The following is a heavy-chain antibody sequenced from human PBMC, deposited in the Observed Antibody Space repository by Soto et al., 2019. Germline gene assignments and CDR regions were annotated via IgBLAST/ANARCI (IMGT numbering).Heavy chain of an antibody. J-gene: IGHJ4*02. D-gene: IGHD6-19*01. CDR3: ASRSSGWYFDY. Sequence: GGSLRLSCAASGFTFSSYAMSWVRQAPGKGLEWVSAISGSGGSRYYADSVKGRFTISRDNSKNTLYLQMNSLRAEDTAVYYCASRSSGWYFDYWGQGTLVTVSS. CDR2: ISGSGGSR. V-gene: IGHV3-23*01. CDR1: GFTFSSYA.